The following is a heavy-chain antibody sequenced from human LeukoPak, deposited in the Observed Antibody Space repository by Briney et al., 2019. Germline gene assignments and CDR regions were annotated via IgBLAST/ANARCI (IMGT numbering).Heavy chain of an antibody. CDR1: GFTFSSYW. CDR3: ARDRDGGFDY. V-gene: IGHV3-7*01. D-gene: IGHD3-16*01. CDR2: INRDGSEK. Sequence: GSLRLSCGASGFTFSSYWMSWVRQAPGKGLEWVANINRDGSEKYYVDSVKGRFTISRDNAKNALYLQMNSLRAEDTAVYYCARDRDGGFDYWGQGTLVTVSS. J-gene: IGHJ4*02.